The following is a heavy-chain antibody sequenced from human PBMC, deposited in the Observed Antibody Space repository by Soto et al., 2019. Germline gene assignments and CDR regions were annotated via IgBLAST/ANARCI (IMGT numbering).Heavy chain of an antibody. Sequence: QVQLVESGGGVVQPGRSLRLSCAASGFTFSGYAMHWVRQAPGKGLERVALTYYDGNNKYYADSVKGRFTISRDNSRNTLYLQMNSLRAEDTAVYYCARTTGSGSSGVYAMDVWGQGTMVTVSS. J-gene: IGHJ6*02. CDR3: ARTTGSGSSGVYAMDV. V-gene: IGHV3-33*01. D-gene: IGHD3-22*01. CDR1: GFTFSGYA. CDR2: TYYDGNNK.